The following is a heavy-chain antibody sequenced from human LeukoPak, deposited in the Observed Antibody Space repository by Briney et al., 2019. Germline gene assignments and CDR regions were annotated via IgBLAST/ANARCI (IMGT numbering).Heavy chain of an antibody. CDR2: MPSSGIS. D-gene: IGHD6-19*01. CDR3: ARGAGPPWFDP. V-gene: IGHV4-61*02. J-gene: IGHJ5*02. Sequence: SETLSLTCTVSGGSISSSSYYWVWIRQPAGKGLEWIGCMPSSGISTYSPSLKSRVTISIDTSRNQFSMNLNAVTAADTAVYYCARGAGPPWFDPWGQGTLVTVSS. CDR1: GGSISSSSYY.